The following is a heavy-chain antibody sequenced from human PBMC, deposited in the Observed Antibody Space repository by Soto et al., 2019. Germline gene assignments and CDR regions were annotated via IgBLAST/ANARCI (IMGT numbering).Heavy chain of an antibody. V-gene: IGHV3-66*01. D-gene: IGHD2-15*01. Sequence: EVQLVESGGGLVQPGGSLRLSCTASGFIVSDTYMNWVRQAPGKGLEWVSVISNRGDTHYADSVRGRFNLSRDIADNTLHLQMNNLRVEDTAVYYCAREPRYCRGGSCSITGDAFDIWGQGTMVTVSS. CDR1: GFIVSDTY. J-gene: IGHJ3*02. CDR2: ISNRGDT. CDR3: AREPRYCRGGSCSITGDAFDI.